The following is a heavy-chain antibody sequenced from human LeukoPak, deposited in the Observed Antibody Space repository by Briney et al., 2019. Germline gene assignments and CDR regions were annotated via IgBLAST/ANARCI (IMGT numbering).Heavy chain of an antibody. Sequence: GGSLRLSCAASGFTFSSYGMHWVRQAPGKGLEWVAFIRYDGGNKYYADSVKGRFTISSDNSKNTLYLQMNSLRAEDTAVYYCARARRSGGITLVRGVKDRGWFDPWGQGTLVTVSS. V-gene: IGHV3-30*02. D-gene: IGHD3-10*01. CDR3: ARARRSGGITLVRGVKDRGWFDP. J-gene: IGHJ5*02. CDR1: GFTFSSYG. CDR2: IRYDGGNK.